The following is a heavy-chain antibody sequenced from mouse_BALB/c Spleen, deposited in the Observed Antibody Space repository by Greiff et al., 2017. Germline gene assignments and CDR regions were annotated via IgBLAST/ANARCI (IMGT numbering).Heavy chain of an antibody. CDR3: ARGLRQGYAMDY. D-gene: IGHD3-2*01. Sequence: QVQLQQSGAELARPGASVKLSCKASGYTFTSYWMQWVKQRPGQGLEWIGAIYPGDGDTRYTQKFKGKATLTADKSSSTAYMQLSSLASEDSAVYYCARGLRQGYAMDYWGQGTSVTVSS. CDR1: GYTFTSYW. CDR2: IYPGDGDT. J-gene: IGHJ4*01. V-gene: IGHV1-87*01.